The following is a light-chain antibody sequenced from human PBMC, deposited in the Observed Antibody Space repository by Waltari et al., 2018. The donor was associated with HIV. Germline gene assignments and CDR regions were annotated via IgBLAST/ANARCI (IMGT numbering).Light chain of an antibody. CDR3: SSYTSSSTLKV. V-gene: IGLV2-14*01. J-gene: IGLJ2*01. Sequence: QSALTHPASVSGSPGQSITISCTGNSSDVRGYKYVSWYQQHPGKDPKLMIYEVSNRPSGVSNRFSGSKSGNTASLTISGLQAEDEADYYCSSYTSSSTLKVFGGGTKLTVL. CDR2: EVS. CDR1: SSDVRGYKY.